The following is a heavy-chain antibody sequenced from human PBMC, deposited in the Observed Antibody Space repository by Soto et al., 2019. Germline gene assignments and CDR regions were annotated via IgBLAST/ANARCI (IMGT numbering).Heavy chain of an antibody. CDR2: IIPIFGTA. V-gene: IGHV1-69*13. Sequence: SVKVSCKASGGTFSSYAISWVRQAPGQGLEWMGGIIPIFGTANYAQKFQGRVTITADESTSTAYMELSSLRSEDTAVYYCARDRDGYNYEAFDYWGQGTLVTVSS. D-gene: IGHD5-12*01. J-gene: IGHJ4*02. CDR3: ARDRDGYNYEAFDY. CDR1: GGTFSSYA.